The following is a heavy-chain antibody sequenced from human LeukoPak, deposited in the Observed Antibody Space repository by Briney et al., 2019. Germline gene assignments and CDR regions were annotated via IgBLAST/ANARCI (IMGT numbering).Heavy chain of an antibody. CDR2: IIPILGIA. CDR3: ARDPPRGYSYGYQAYNWFDP. D-gene: IGHD5-18*01. V-gene: IGHV1-69*04. CDR1: GGTFSSYA. Sequence: GASVKVSCKASGGTFSSYAISWVRQAPGQGLEWMGRIIPILGIANYAQKFQGRVTITADKSTSTAYMELSSLRPEDTAVYYCARDPPRGYSYGYQAYNWFDPWGQGTLVTVSS. J-gene: IGHJ5*02.